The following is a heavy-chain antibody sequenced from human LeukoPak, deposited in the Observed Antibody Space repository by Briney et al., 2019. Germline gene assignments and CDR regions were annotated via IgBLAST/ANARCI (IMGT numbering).Heavy chain of an antibody. CDR1: GFTFSSYA. CDR3: ARDHDSLGY. D-gene: IGHD2-15*01. V-gene: IGHV3-48*04. Sequence: PGGSLRLSCAASGFTFSSYAMSWLRQAPGKGLEWISYISDSGSTIYYADSVKGRFTISRDNAKKSLFLQMNRLRADDTAVYYCARDHDSLGYWGQGTLVTVSS. CDR2: ISDSGSTI. J-gene: IGHJ4*02.